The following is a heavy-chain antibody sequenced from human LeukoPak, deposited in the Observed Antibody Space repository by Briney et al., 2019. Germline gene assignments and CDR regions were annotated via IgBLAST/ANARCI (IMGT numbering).Heavy chain of an antibody. D-gene: IGHD3-9*01. CDR2: IYPGDSDT. CDR1: GYSFTSYW. J-gene: IGHJ6*04. V-gene: IGHV5-51*01. CDR3: ARGPGYDILTGPENYYYGMDV. Sequence: GESLKISCKGSGYSFTSYWIGWVRQMPGKGLEWMGIIYPGDSDTRYSPSFQGQVTISADKSISTAYLQWSSLKASDTAMYYCARGPGYDILTGPENYYYGMDVWGKGTTVTVSS.